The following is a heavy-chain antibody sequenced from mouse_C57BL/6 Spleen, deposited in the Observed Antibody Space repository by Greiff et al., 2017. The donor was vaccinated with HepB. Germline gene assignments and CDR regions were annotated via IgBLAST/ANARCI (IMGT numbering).Heavy chain of an antibody. CDR2: IDPSDSYT. Sequence: QVQLQQPGAELVMPGASVKLSCKASGYTFTSYWMHWVKQRPGQGLEWIGEIDPSDSYTNYNQKFKGKSTLTVDKSSSTTYMQLSSLTSEDSAVYYCARPRGSSSHWYFDVWGTGTTVTVSS. D-gene: IGHD1-1*01. CDR1: GYTFTSYW. CDR3: ARPRGSSSHWYFDV. J-gene: IGHJ1*03. V-gene: IGHV1-69*01.